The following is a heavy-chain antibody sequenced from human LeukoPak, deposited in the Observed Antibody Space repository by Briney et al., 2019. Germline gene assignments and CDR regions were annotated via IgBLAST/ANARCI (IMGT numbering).Heavy chain of an antibody. V-gene: IGHV1-8*02. CDR2: MNPNSGNT. D-gene: IGHD3-3*01. CDR3: ARGPVYYDFWSGYYYGGRNWFDP. J-gene: IGHJ5*02. Sequence: ASVKVSCKASGYTFTSYGISWVRQAPGQGLEWMGWMNPNSGNTGYAQKFQGRVTMTRNTSISTAYMELSSLRSEDTAVYYCARGPVYYDFWSGYYYGGRNWFDPWGQGTLVTVSS. CDR1: GYTFTSYG.